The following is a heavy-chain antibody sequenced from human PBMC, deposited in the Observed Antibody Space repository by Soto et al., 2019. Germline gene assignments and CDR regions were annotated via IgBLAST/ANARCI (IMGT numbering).Heavy chain of an antibody. D-gene: IGHD2-21*02. CDR2: IWYDGSNK. CDR1: GFTFSSYG. J-gene: IGHJ6*02. V-gene: IGHV3-33*01. CDR3: ARAKVVTAIPFVSYCYYGMDV. Sequence: QVQLVESGGGVVQPGRSLRLSCAASGFTFSSYGMHWVRQAPGKGLEWVAVIWYDGSNKYYADSVKGRFTISRDNSKNTLYLQMNSLRAEDTAVYYCARAKVVTAIPFVSYCYYGMDVWGQGTTVTVSS.